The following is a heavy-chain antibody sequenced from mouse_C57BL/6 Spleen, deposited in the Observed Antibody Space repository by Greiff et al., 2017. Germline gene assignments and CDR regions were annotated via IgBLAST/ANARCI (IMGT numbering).Heavy chain of an antibody. V-gene: IGHV6-6*01. Sequence: DVKLVESGGGLVQPGGSMKLSCAASGFTFSDAWMDWVRQSPEKGLEWVAEIRNKANNHATYYAESVKGRFTISRDDSKSSVYLQMNSLRAEDTGIYYCTRRRGYDYGSSYVWYFDVWGTGTTVTVSS. J-gene: IGHJ1*03. CDR1: GFTFSDAW. CDR2: IRNKANNHAT. CDR3: TRRRGYDYGSSYVWYFDV. D-gene: IGHD1-1*01.